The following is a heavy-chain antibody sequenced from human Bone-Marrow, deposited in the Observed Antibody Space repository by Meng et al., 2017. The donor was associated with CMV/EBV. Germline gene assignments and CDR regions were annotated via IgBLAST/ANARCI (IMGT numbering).Heavy chain of an antibody. CDR1: GFTVSSNY. V-gene: IGHV3-53*01. J-gene: IGHJ6*02. CDR2: IYSGGST. CDR3: ARDRSHYYYYGMDV. Sequence: GEPLKISCAASGFTVSSNYMSWVRQAPGKGLEWVSVIYSGGSTYYADSVKGRFTISRDNSKNTLYRQMNSLRAEDTAVYYCARDRSHYYYYGMDVWGQGTTVTVSS.